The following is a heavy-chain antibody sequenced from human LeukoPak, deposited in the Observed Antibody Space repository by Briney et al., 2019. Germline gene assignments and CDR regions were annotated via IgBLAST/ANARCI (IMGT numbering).Heavy chain of an antibody. D-gene: IGHD2-8*01. J-gene: IGHJ4*02. CDR3: ARCGHVLMAYALYYFDY. CDR1: GGSFSDYY. V-gene: IGHV4-34*01. CDR2: INQSGST. Sequence: SETLSLTCAVPGGSFSDYYWSWVRQPPGKGLEWIWDINQSGSTNYNPSLKSRVTVSVDAPKNQSSLTLSFVMAAHTAVYYGARCGHVLMAYALYYFDYWGQGTLVTVSS.